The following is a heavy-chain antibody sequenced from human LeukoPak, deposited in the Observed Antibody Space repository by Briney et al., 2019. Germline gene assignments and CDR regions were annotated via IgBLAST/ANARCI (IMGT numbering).Heavy chain of an antibody. CDR3: TPRRTGKYYFDY. D-gene: IGHD3-10*01. V-gene: IGHV1-8*02. CDR1: GYTFTSYG. Sequence: ASVKVSCKASGYTFTSYGISWMRQATGQGLEWMGWMNPNSGNTGYAQKFQGRVTMTRNTSITTAYMELSSLTSEDTAVYYCTPRRTGKYYFDYWGQGTLVTVSS. J-gene: IGHJ4*02. CDR2: MNPNSGNT.